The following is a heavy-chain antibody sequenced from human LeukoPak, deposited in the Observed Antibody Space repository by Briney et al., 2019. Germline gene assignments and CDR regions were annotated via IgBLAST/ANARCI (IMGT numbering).Heavy chain of an antibody. CDR1: GYTFTSYA. D-gene: IGHD3-10*01. V-gene: IGHV1-3*01. CDR3: ARDLNYGSGSYRHGAFDI. CDR2: INAGNGNT. Sequence: GASVKVSCKASGYTFTSYAMHWVRQAPGQRLEWMGWINAGNGNTKYSQKFQGRVTITRDTSASTAYMELSSLRSEDTAVYYCARDLNYGSGSYRHGAFDIWGQGTMVTVSS. J-gene: IGHJ3*02.